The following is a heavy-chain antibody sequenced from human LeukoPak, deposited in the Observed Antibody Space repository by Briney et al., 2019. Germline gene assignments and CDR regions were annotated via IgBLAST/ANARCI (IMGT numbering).Heavy chain of an antibody. Sequence: GGSLRLSCAASGFTFSSYAMSWVRQAPGKGLEWVSAISGSGGSTYYADSVKGRFTISRDNSKNTLYLQMNSLRAEDTAVYYCAKDLYSYGPVPPYYYYGMDAWGQGTTVTVSS. J-gene: IGHJ6*02. V-gene: IGHV3-23*01. CDR3: AKDLYSYGPVPPYYYYGMDA. D-gene: IGHD5-18*01. CDR1: GFTFSSYA. CDR2: ISGSGGST.